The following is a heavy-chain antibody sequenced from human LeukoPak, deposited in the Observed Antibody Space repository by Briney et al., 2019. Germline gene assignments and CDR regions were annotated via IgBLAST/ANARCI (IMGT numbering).Heavy chain of an antibody. CDR1: GGTFSSYA. CDR3: ARVSTGGPRRHFDY. D-gene: IGHD7-27*01. V-gene: IGHV1-69*06. CDR2: IIPIFGTA. Sequence: ASVKVSCKASGGTFSSYAISWVRQAPGQGLEWMGGIIPIFGTANYAQKFQGRVTITADKSTSTAYMELSSLRSEDTAVYYCARVSTGGPRRHFDYWGQGTLVTVSS. J-gene: IGHJ4*02.